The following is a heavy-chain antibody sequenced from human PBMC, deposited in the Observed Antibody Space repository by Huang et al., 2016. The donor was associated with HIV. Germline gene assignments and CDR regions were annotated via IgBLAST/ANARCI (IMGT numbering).Heavy chain of an antibody. J-gene: IGHJ1*01. Sequence: HVHLVQSGAEVKKPGSSVKVSCKASGGTFSTAAITWVGQAPGQGLERGGGIIPVFWTANYAQKFQDRVTFTADEFSTTAYMELSDLKYEETAIYFCARARRHSGNSGLIDLWGQGTLVTVSS. CDR3: ARARRHSGNSGLIDL. D-gene: IGHD2-21*02. V-gene: IGHV1-69*13. CDR2: IIPVFWTA. CDR1: GGTFSTAA.